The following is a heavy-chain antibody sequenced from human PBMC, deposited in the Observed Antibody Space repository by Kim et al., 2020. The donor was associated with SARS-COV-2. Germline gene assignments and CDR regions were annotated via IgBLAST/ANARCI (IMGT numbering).Heavy chain of an antibody. V-gene: IGHV4-39*07. Sequence: YYNPSLKSRVTISVDTSKNQFSLKLSSVTAADTAVYYCASGVRGVIISDYWGQGTLVTVSS. CDR3: ASGVRGVIISDY. J-gene: IGHJ4*02. D-gene: IGHD3-10*01.